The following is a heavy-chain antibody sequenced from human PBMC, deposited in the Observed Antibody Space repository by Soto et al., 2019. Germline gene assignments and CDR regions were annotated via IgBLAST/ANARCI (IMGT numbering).Heavy chain of an antibody. Sequence: SETLSLTCTVSGGSISSYYWSWIRQPPGKGMEWNGYIYYSGSTNYNPSLKSRVTISVDTSKNQFSLKLSSVTAADTAVYYCARRMYSSSWYTAGDYYYYMDVWGKGTTVTVSS. V-gene: IGHV4-59*08. J-gene: IGHJ6*03. CDR1: GGSISSYY. CDR3: ARRMYSSSWYTAGDYYYYMDV. D-gene: IGHD6-13*01. CDR2: IYYSGST.